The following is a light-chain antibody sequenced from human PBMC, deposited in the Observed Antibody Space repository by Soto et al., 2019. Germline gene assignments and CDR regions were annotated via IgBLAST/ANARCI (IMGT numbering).Light chain of an antibody. CDR1: QSVSSN. CDR3: QQYNNWPPNT. Sequence: EIVMTQSPATLSVSPGERATLSCRASQSVSSNLAWYQQKPGQAPRLLIYGASPRATGITARFSGSESGTQFPITISRLQSEDFAVYYCQQYNNWPPNTYGQGTKVEIK. CDR2: GAS. V-gene: IGKV3-15*01. J-gene: IGKJ1*01.